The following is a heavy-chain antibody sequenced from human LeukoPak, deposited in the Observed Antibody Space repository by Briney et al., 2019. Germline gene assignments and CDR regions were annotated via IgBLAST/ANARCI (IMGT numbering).Heavy chain of an antibody. CDR3: ARAPGAALD. D-gene: IGHD2-15*01. CDR1: GGSFSGYY. Sequence: PSETLSLTCAVYGGSFSGYYWSWIRQPPGKGLEWIGEINHSGNTNYNPSLKSRVTISVDTSKNQFSLKLNSVTAADTAVYYCARAPGAALDWGQGTLVTVS. V-gene: IGHV4-34*01. CDR2: INHSGNT. J-gene: IGHJ4*02.